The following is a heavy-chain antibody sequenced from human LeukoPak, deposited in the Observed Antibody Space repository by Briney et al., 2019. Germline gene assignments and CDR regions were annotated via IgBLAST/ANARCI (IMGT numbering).Heavy chain of an antibody. CDR2: TYWDDGK. CDR3: PPKEYYALGSLGDSFDY. J-gene: IGHJ4*02. V-gene: IGHV2-5*02. Sequence: SGPTLVKPTQTLTLTCTFSGFSLSTSGVGVGWIRQPPGKALEWLAVTYWDDGKHHSPTLKCRLTITTVTSKNQVVLTIPNMDPVDTATYYCPPKEYYALGSLGDSFDYWGQGTLVSVPS. D-gene: IGHD3-10*01. CDR1: GFSLSTSGVG.